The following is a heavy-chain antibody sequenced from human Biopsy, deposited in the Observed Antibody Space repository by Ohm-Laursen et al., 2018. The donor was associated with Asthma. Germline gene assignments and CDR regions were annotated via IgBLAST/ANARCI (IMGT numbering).Heavy chain of an antibody. V-gene: IGHV1-69*13. CDR1: RDIFSSYG. D-gene: IGHD3-22*01. Sequence: SVKVSWKGSRDIFSSYGFSWVRQAPGQGLEWMGGIIPISLTPSYARRFRGRVTISADEYTRTAYMELSSLRSEDTAVYYCARDPSYFDPSVEGWHLWGQGTTVTVSS. J-gene: IGHJ6*02. CDR3: ARDPSYFDPSVEGWHL. CDR2: IIPISLTP.